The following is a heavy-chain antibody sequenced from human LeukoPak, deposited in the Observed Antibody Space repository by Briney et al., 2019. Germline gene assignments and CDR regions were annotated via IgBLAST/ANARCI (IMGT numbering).Heavy chain of an antibody. CDR1: GGSICSSSYY. V-gene: IGHV4-39*07. CDR2: IYYSGST. Sequence: SETLSLTCTVSGGSICSSSYYWGWFRQPPGQGLEWIGSIYYSGSTYYNPSLKSRVTISVDTSKNQFSLKLSSVTAADTAVYYCASPNSSGWYVDYWGQGTLVTVSS. J-gene: IGHJ4*02. CDR3: ASPNSSGWYVDY. D-gene: IGHD6-19*01.